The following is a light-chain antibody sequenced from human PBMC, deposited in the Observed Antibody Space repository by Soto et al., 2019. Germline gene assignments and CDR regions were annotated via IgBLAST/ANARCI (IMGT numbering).Light chain of an antibody. J-gene: IGKJ1*01. CDR1: QNIGNY. V-gene: IGKV1-39*01. Sequence: DIQIAYSSSSLSSSLVDRVTIICRASQNIGNYLNWYRQKPGKAPELLIYAASILQSEVPSRFRGSGSGTDFTLTISSLKPEDFATYYCQKYDNRTFGPGTKVDIK. CDR2: AAS. CDR3: QKYDNRT.